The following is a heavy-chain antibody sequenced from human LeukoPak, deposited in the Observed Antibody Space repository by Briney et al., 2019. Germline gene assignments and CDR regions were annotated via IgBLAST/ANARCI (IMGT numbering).Heavy chain of an antibody. D-gene: IGHD3-22*01. CDR2: IYYSGST. V-gene: IGHV4-59*01. Sequence: SETLSLTCTVSGGSISSSYWSWIRQPPGKGLEWIGYIYYSGSTNYSPSLKSRVTISVDTSKNQFSLKLSSVTAADTAVYYCARESRPNYYDSSGLDYWGQGTLVTVSS. CDR1: GGSISSSY. CDR3: ARESRPNYYDSSGLDY. J-gene: IGHJ4*02.